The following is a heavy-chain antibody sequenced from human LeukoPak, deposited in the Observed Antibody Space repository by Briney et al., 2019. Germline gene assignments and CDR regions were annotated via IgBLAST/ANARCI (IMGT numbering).Heavy chain of an antibody. CDR3: VRHTRRSPGDY. CDR1: GFTFSSYG. D-gene: IGHD1-26*01. V-gene: IGHV3-7*01. Sequence: GGSLRLSCAASGFTFSSYGMTWVRQAPGKGLEWMANIRDDGSDKYYVDSVKGRFTISRDNAQNTLLLQMDSLRVEDTAVYYCVRHTRRSPGDYWGQGTLVTVST. J-gene: IGHJ4*02. CDR2: IRDDGSDK.